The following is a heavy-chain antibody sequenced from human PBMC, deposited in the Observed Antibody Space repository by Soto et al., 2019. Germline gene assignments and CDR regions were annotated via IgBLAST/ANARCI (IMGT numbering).Heavy chain of an antibody. V-gene: IGHV3-23*01. CDR1: GFAFSSYA. CDR3: AKDHGSGWLHDAFDI. D-gene: IGHD6-19*01. J-gene: IGHJ3*02. Sequence: PGGSLRLSCAASGFAFSSYAMSWVRQAPGKGLEWVSAISGSGGSTYYADSVKGRFTISRDNSKNTLYLQMNSLRAEDTAVYYCAKDHGSGWLHDAFDIWGQGTMVTVSS. CDR2: ISGSGGST.